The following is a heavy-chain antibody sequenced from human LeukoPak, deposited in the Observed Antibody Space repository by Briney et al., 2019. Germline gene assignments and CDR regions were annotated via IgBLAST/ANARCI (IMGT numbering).Heavy chain of an antibody. CDR1: GIIFSNYW. Sequence: GGSLRLSCAASGIIFSNYWMHWVRQAPGKGLVRVSRINRDGSSTSYADSVKGRFTISRDNAKNMLYLQMNSLRAEDTAVYYCARIQVDTAMSHDAFDIWGQGTMVTVSS. CDR2: INRDGSST. D-gene: IGHD5-18*01. CDR3: ARIQVDTAMSHDAFDI. V-gene: IGHV3-74*01. J-gene: IGHJ3*02.